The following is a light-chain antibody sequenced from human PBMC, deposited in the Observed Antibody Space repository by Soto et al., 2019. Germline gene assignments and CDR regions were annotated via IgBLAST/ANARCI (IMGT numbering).Light chain of an antibody. CDR2: GSN. V-gene: IGLV1-44*01. J-gene: IGLJ3*02. Sequence: QSVLTQPPSASGAPGQRVTISCSGSTFNIGSNSVNWYQQVPGTAPRLLIYGSNQRPSGVPDRFSASKSGTSASLVISGLQSEDEASYYCAAWDDSLLGMFGGGTKVTVL. CDR1: TFNIGSNS. CDR3: AAWDDSLLGM.